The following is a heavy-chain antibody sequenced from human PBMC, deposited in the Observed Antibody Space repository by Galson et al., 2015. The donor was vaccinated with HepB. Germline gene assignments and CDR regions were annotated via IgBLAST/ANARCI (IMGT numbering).Heavy chain of an antibody. V-gene: IGHV3-33*01. CDR1: GFTFSSYG. CDR2: IWYDGSNK. D-gene: IGHD3-10*01. Sequence: SLRLSCAASGFTFSSYGMHWVRQAPGKGLEWVAVIWYDGSNKYYADSVKGRFTISRDNSKNTLYLQMNSLRAEDTAVYYCARDGYYGSGSYWAFDIWGQGTMVTVSS. J-gene: IGHJ3*02. CDR3: ARDGYYGSGSYWAFDI.